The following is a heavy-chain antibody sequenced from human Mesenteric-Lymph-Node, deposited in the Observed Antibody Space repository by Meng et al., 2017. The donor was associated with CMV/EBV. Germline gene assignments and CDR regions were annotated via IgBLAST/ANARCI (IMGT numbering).Heavy chain of an antibody. J-gene: IGHJ4*02. V-gene: IGHV3-48*04. Sequence: GESLKISCAASGFTLSSYSMNWVRQVPGRDLEWLSYISSSSLTIWYADSVKGRFTISRDNAKNSLYLQMNSLRVEDAAVYYCASILYDFWSGYYKGDYYDYWGQGTLVTVSS. D-gene: IGHD3/OR15-3a*01. CDR2: ISSSSLTI. CDR3: ASILYDFWSGYYKGDYYDY. CDR1: GFTLSSYS.